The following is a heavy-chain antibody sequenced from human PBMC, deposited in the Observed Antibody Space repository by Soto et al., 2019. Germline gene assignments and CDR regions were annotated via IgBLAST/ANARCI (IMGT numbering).Heavy chain of an antibody. CDR3: AGLGYCSGGSCAS. J-gene: IGHJ4*02. CDR1: GYTFTSYD. CDR2: MNPNSGNT. Sequence: GASVKVSCKASGYTFTSYDINWVRQATGQGLEWMGWMNPNSGNTGYAQKFQGRVTMTRNTSISTAYMELSSLRSEDTAVYYCAGLGYCSGGSCASWGQGTLVTVSS. V-gene: IGHV1-8*01. D-gene: IGHD2-15*01.